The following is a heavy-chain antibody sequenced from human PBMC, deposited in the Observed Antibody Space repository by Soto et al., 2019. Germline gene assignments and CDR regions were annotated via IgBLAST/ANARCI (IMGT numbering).Heavy chain of an antibody. Sequence: GGSLRLSCAASGFGFRNAWMNWVRQAPGKGLEWVGRIKSKTDGGTADYAAPVKGRFTISRDDSKNTLYLQMNSLKTEDTAVYFCTTLNVVVVTAIPVWGQGTLVTVSS. CDR2: IKSKTDGGTA. CDR1: GFGFRNAW. V-gene: IGHV3-15*07. J-gene: IGHJ4*02. CDR3: TTLNVVVVTAIPV. D-gene: IGHD2-21*02.